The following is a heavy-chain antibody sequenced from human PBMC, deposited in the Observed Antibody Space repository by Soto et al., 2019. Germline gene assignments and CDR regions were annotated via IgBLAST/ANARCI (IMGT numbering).Heavy chain of an antibody. D-gene: IGHD3-10*01. CDR2: IKEDGSVR. J-gene: IGHJ4*02. Sequence: GGSLRLSCAASGFTFSSYWMTWVRQAPGKGLEWVANIKEDGSVRDYVDSVKGRFTISRDNARNSLYLQMNSLRAEDTAVYFCARDIPWGECYLEYWGRGTLVTVSS. CDR3: ARDIPWGECYLEY. CDR1: GFTFSSYW. V-gene: IGHV3-7*01.